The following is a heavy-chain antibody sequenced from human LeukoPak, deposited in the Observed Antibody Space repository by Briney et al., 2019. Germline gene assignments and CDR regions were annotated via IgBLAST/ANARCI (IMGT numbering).Heavy chain of an antibody. CDR3: ARGTDCGDYGF. V-gene: IGHV3-48*03. CDR2: ISSSGSTI. CDR1: GFTFSSYE. D-gene: IGHD4-17*01. J-gene: IGHJ4*02. Sequence: QPGGSLRLSCAASGFTFSSYEMNWVRQAPGKGLEWLSYISSSGSTIYYADSVKGRFTISRDNAKNSLYLQMNSLTAEDTAVYYCARGTDCGDYGFWGQGTLVTVSS.